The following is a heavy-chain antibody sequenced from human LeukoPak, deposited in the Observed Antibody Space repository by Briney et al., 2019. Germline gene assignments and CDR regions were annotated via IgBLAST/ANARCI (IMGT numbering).Heavy chain of an antibody. CDR3: ASYDSSGYEHPY. V-gene: IGHV3-20*04. D-gene: IGHD3-22*01. J-gene: IGHJ4*02. CDR2: INWNGGST. Sequence: GSLRLSCAASGFTFDDYGMSWVRQAPGKGLEWVSGINWNGGSTGYADSVKGRFTISRDNAKNSLYLQMNSLRAEDTALYYCASYDSSGYEHPYWGQGTLVTVSS. CDR1: GFTFDDYG.